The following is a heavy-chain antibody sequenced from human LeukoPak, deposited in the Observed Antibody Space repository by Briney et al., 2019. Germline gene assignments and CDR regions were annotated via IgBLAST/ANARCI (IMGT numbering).Heavy chain of an antibody. Sequence: PSETLSLTCAVYGVSFSGYYWSWIRQPPKKGLEWIGEINHSGSTNYNPSLKSRVIISVDTSKNQFSLKVRSVTAADTAVYYCARGHVGSYAYYYYYGMDVWGQGTTVTVSS. V-gene: IGHV4-34*01. CDR2: INHSGST. D-gene: IGHD2-8*01. CDR3: ARGHVGSYAYYYYYGMDV. J-gene: IGHJ6*02. CDR1: GVSFSGYY.